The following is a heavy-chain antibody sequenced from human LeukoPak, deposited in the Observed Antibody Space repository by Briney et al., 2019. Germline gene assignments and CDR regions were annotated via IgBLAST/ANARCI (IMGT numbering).Heavy chain of an antibody. Sequence: PGGSLRLSCAASGITFSNFGMHWVRQAPGKGLEWVAFIRYDGSNKKYADSVKGRFTIYRDNFKNTLYLQMSSLRAEDTAVYYCARENVAVAGHFDYWGQGTLVTVSS. V-gene: IGHV3-30*02. CDR3: ARENVAVAGHFDY. D-gene: IGHD6-19*01. CDR1: GITFSNFG. CDR2: IRYDGSNK. J-gene: IGHJ4*02.